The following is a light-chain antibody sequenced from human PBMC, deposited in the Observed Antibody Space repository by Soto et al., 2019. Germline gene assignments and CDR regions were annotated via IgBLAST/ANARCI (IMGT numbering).Light chain of an antibody. V-gene: IGKV1-5*03. CDR2: KAS. CDR1: QSISSW. CDR3: QQYTSYPT. J-gene: IGKJ1*01. Sequence: DIQMTQSPSTLSASVGDRVTITCRASQSISSWLAWYQQKPGKAPKLLIYKASSLESVVPSRFSGSGSGTEFTLTISSLQPDDFATYSCQQYTSYPTFGQGTKVEIK.